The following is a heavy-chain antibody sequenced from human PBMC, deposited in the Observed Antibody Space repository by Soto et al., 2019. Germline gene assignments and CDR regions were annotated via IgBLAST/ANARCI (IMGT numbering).Heavy chain of an antibody. J-gene: IGHJ6*02. D-gene: IGHD2-15*01. Sequence: ASVKVSCKASGYTFTSYYMHWVRQAPGQGLEWMGIINPSGGSTSYAQKFQGRVTMIRDTSTSTVYMELSSLRSEDTAVYYCARGYCSGGSCYIGGGPYYYYGMDVWGQGTTVTVSS. V-gene: IGHV1-46*01. CDR1: GYTFTSYY. CDR3: ARGYCSGGSCYIGGGPYYYYGMDV. CDR2: INPSGGST.